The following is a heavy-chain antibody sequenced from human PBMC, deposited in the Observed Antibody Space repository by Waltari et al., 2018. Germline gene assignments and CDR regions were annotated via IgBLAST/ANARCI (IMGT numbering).Heavy chain of an antibody. V-gene: IGHV3-21*01. CDR2: ISSISLSM. J-gene: IGHJ4*02. CDR1: GFTFTTYC. Sequence: EVQLVASGGGLVKAGGSLRLSCAAFGFTFTTYCMNWVRQAPGNGREWVSSISSISLSMSYADSVKGRVTISRDNAKNSLYLQMNSLRVEDTAVYYCARSSTTVTTFGWGQGTLVTVSS. CDR3: ARSSTTVTTFG. D-gene: IGHD4-17*01.